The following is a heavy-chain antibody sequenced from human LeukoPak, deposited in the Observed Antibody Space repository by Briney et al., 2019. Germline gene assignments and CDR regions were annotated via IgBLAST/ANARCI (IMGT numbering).Heavy chain of an antibody. CDR2: ISYDGSNK. J-gene: IGHJ6*02. CDR3: ARALFAGAFYGMDV. D-gene: IGHD3-10*01. V-gene: IGHV3-30*03. CDR1: GFTFSSYG. Sequence: GRSLRLSCAASGFTFSSYGMHWVRQAPGKGLEWVAVISYDGSNKYYADSVKGRFTISRDNSKNTLYLQMNSLRAEDTAVYYCARALFAGAFYGMDVWGQGTTVTVSS.